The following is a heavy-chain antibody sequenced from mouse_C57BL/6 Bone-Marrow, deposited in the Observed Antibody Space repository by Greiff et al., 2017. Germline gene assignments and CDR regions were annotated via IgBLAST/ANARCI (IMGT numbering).Heavy chain of an antibody. D-gene: IGHD3-1*01. V-gene: IGHV2-9-1*01. J-gene: IGHJ2*01. CDR3: ARRGSYFDY. CDR2: IWPGGGT. Sequence: QVQLKESGPGLVAPSQSLSITCTVSGFSLTSYAISWVRQPPGKGLEWLGVIWPGGGTNYNSALKSRLSISKDNSKSQVFLKMNSLQTDDTARYYCARRGSYFDYWGQGTTLTVSS. CDR1: GFSLTSYA.